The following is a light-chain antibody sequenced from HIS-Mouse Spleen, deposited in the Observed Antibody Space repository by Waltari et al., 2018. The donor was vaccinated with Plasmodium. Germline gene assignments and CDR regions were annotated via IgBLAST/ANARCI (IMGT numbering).Light chain of an antibody. Sequence: QSALTQPASVSGSPGQSITISCTGTSSDVGGYNYVSWYQQHPGKAPKRMIYDVSNRPSGVSNVFSGSKSGNTASLTISGLQAEDEADYYCSSYTSSSTRVFGGGTKLTVL. CDR2: DVS. CDR1: SSDVGGYNY. CDR3: SSYTSSSTRV. J-gene: IGLJ3*02. V-gene: IGLV2-14*03.